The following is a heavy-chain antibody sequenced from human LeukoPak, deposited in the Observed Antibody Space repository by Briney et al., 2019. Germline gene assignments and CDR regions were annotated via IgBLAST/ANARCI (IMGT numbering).Heavy chain of an antibody. CDR2: IIPILGIA. Sequence: SVKVSRKASGYTFTSYYMHWVRQAPGQGLEWMGRIIPILGIANYAQKFQGRVTITADKSTSTAYMELSSLRSEDTAVYYCARAGYSSSWYLFDYWGQGTLVTVSS. J-gene: IGHJ4*02. V-gene: IGHV1-69*04. CDR1: GYTFTSYY. CDR3: ARAGYSSSWYLFDY. D-gene: IGHD6-13*01.